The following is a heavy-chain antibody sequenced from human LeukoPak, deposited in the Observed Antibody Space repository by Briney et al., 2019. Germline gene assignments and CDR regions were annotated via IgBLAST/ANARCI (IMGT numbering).Heavy chain of an antibody. Sequence: ASVKVSCKASVYTFTSYGISWVRHAQGQGLEWVGWISAYNGNTNYAQKLQDRVTMTTDTSTSTAYMELRSLRSDDTAVYYCAARRIVGANFDYWDQGTLVTVSS. J-gene: IGHJ4*02. CDR1: VYTFTSYG. V-gene: IGHV1-18*01. D-gene: IGHD1-26*01. CDR2: ISAYNGNT. CDR3: AARRIVGANFDY.